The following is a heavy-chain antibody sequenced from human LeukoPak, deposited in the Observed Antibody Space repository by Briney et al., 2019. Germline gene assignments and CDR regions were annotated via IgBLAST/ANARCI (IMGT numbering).Heavy chain of an antibody. J-gene: IGHJ4*02. D-gene: IGHD1-26*01. CDR2: IKQDGSEK. V-gene: IGHV3-7*01. CDR3: ASGSGSFDY. Sequence: PGGSLRLSCAASGFTLSSYWMSWVSHTPGKGLEWVANIKQDGSEKYYVDSVKGRFTISRDNAKNSLYLQMNTLRAEDTAVYYCASGSGSFDYWGQGTLVTVSS. CDR1: GFTLSSYW.